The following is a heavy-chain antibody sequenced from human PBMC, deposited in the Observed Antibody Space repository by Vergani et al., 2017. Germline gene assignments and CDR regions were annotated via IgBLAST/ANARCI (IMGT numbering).Heavy chain of an antibody. J-gene: IGHJ4*02. Sequence: QVQLVQSGAEVKKPGASVKVSCKASGYTFTSYYMHWVRQAPGQGLEWMGIINPSGGSTSYAQKFQGRVTMTRYTSTSTVYMELTSLRSEDTAVYYCARPMNGLMVRGVILYWGQGTLVTVSS. CDR1: GYTFTSYY. V-gene: IGHV1-46*01. CDR2: INPSGGST. D-gene: IGHD3-10*01. CDR3: ARPMNGLMVRGVILY.